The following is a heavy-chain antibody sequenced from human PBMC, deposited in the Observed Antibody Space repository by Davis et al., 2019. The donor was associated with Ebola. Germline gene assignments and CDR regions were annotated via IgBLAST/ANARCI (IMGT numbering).Heavy chain of an antibody. Sequence: GESLKISCKGSGYSLPSYWIGWVRQMPGKGLEWMGIIYPGDSDTRYRPSFQDQVTISADKSISTAYLQWSSLKASDTAMYYCARLRTGLETEYYYGMDVWGQGTTVTVSS. D-gene: IGHD3-16*01. CDR1: GYSLPSYW. J-gene: IGHJ6*02. V-gene: IGHV5-51*01. CDR3: ARLRTGLETEYYYGMDV. CDR2: IYPGDSDT.